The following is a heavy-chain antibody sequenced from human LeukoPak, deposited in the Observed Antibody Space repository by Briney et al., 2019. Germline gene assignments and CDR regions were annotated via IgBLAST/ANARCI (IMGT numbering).Heavy chain of an antibody. CDR1: GFTFSSYW. J-gene: IGHJ4*02. D-gene: IGHD3-22*01. CDR3: AKDKGAGVVVTGIYY. Sequence: PGGSLRLSCAASGFTFSSYWMSWVRQAPGKGLEWVSAISGSGGSTYYADSVKGRFTISRDNSKNTLYLQMNSLRAEDTAVYYCAKDKGAGVVVTGIYYWGQGTLVTVSS. CDR2: ISGSGGST. V-gene: IGHV3-23*01.